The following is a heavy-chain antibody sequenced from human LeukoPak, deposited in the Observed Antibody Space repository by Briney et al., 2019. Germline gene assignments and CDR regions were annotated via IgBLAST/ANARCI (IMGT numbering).Heavy chain of an antibody. D-gene: IGHD1-26*01. J-gene: IGHJ3*02. CDR1: GFSFSDFD. Sequence: GGSLRLSCATSGFSFSDFDMQWVRQAPGQGLEWVAFIRSDGSDTYYGDSVKGRFTVSRDNSKKILHLQMNSLRPGDTAVYYCARAEVGATWDTYAFDIWGQGTMVTVSS. V-gene: IGHV3-30*02. CDR3: ARAEVGATWDTYAFDI. CDR2: IRSDGSDT.